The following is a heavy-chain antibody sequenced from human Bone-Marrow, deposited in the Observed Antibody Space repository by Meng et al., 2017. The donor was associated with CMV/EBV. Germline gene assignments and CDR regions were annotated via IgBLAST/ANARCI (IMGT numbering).Heavy chain of an antibody. CDR1: GFTFSSYA. D-gene: IGHD2-15*01. Sequence: GESLKISCAASGFTFSSYAMHWVRQAPGKGLEWVAVISFDGSNEYYADSVKGRFSISRDNSKNTLYVQMNSLRPEDTAVYYCAKDCSGGTCWDYYYSGMDVWGQGTTVTVSS. J-gene: IGHJ6*02. CDR3: AKDCSGGTCWDYYYSGMDV. V-gene: IGHV3-30-3*01. CDR2: ISFDGSNE.